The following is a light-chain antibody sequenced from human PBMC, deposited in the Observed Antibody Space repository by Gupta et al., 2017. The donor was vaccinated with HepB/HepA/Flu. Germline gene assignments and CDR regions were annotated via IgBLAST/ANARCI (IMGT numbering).Light chain of an antibody. J-gene: IGLJ2*01. Sequence: QSVLTQPPSVSGTPGQRVIISCSGSSSSIGSNTVNWYKQRPGTAPKLLIYSDNRRPSGVPDRFSGSKSGTSASLAISGLQSEDEADFYCASWDDSLNALFGGGTKLTVL. CDR1: SSSIGSNT. V-gene: IGLV1-44*01. CDR2: SDN. CDR3: ASWDDSLNAL.